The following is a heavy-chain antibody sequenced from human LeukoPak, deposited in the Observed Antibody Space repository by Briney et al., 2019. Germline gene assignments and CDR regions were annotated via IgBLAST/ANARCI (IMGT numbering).Heavy chain of an antibody. J-gene: IGHJ4*02. CDR1: GDTVSSNSAA. CDR3: ARNIWGSAYFDY. V-gene: IGHV6-1*01. CDR2: TYYRSKWYH. Sequence: SQTLSFTCAISGDTVSSNSAAWNWIRQSPSIGLEWLGRTYYRSKWYHDYAVSVKSRISLNPDTSKNQFSLQLNSVTPEDTAVYYCARNIWGSAYFDYWGQGTLVTVSS. D-gene: IGHD7-27*01.